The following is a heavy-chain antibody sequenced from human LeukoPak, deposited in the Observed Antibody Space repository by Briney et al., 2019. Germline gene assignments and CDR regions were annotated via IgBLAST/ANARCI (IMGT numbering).Heavy chain of an antibody. CDR2: ISGGGGST. J-gene: IGHJ4*02. D-gene: IGHD4-17*01. CDR1: GFTFSSYD. V-gene: IGHV3-23*01. Sequence: PGGSLRLSCAASGFTFSSYDISWVRQAPGKGLEWVSAISGGGGSTYYADSVKGRFTISRDNSKNTLYLQMNSLRAEDTAVYYCAKDKATVTWFDYWGQGTLVTVSS. CDR3: AKDKATVTWFDY.